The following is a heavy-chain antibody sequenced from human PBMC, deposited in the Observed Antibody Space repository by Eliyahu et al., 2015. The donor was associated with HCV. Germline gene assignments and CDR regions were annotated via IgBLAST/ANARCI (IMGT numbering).Heavy chain of an antibody. Sequence: QVQLQESGPGLVKPSETLSLTCTVSGAPXXXYYWGWIRQPPGKGLEWIGYIHFSGRTNHTPSLKSRVTISIETSKNQFSLNLTSVTAADTAVYYCASGGGGIAVAGTGGWFDPWGQGTLVTVSS. CDR1: GAPXXXYY. D-gene: IGHD6-19*01. CDR3: ASGGGGIAVAGTGGWFDP. V-gene: IGHV4-59*01. J-gene: IGHJ5*02. CDR2: IHFSGRT.